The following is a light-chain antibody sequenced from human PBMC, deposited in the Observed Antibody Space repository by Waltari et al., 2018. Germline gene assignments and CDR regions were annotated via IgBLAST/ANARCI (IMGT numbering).Light chain of an antibody. Sequence: SYVVTQSPSVSVAPGATARITCGGDNIGSNSVHWYQQRPGQAPVLVISYDSDRPSGLPGRFSGSNSGNTATLTISWVEAEDEADYYCLVWHSTIDHQGVFGGGTKLTVL. CDR3: LVWHSTIDHQGV. CDR2: YDS. CDR1: NIGSNS. V-gene: IGLV3-21*04. J-gene: IGLJ2*01.